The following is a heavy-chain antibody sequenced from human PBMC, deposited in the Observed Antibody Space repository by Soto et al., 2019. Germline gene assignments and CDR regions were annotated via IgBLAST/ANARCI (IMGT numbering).Heavy chain of an antibody. D-gene: IGHD2-21*02. V-gene: IGHV3-23*01. Sequence: EVQLLESWGGLVQPGGSLRLSCAASGFTFGNYGMNWVRQAPGKGLEWVSGISGGGGSTYYADSVKGRFTISRDPSKNTVFLEMNSLRAEDTAVYYCAKGFIVVVTVLRPDDAFDVWGQGTLVTVSS. CDR1: GFTFGNYG. CDR3: AKGFIVVVTVLRPDDAFDV. J-gene: IGHJ3*01. CDR2: ISGGGGST.